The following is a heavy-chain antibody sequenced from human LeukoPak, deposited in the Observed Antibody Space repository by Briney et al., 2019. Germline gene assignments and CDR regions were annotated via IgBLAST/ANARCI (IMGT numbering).Heavy chain of an antibody. Sequence: GGSLILSCAASGFTFSDHYMDWVRQAPGKGLEWVGRTRNKANSYTTEYAASVKGRFTISRDDSKNSLYLQMNSLKTEDTAVYYCASSFWGYWGQGTLVTVSS. CDR3: ASSFWGY. D-gene: IGHD7-27*01. CDR2: TRNKANSYTT. J-gene: IGHJ4*02. V-gene: IGHV3-72*01. CDR1: GFTFSDHY.